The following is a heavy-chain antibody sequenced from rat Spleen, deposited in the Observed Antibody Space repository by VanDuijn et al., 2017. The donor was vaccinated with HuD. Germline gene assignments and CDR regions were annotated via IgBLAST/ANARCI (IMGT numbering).Heavy chain of an antibody. Sequence: EVQLVESGGGLVQPGRSLKLSCAASGFTYSNYVMAWVSQAPTKGLEWVASISTGGGNTYYRDSVKGRFTVSRDNAKTTLYLQMDSLRSEDTATYYCARGDYGGYNWGQGVMVTVSS. CDR3: ARGDYGGYN. V-gene: IGHV5S13*01. CDR2: ISTGGGNT. CDR1: GFTYSNYV. D-gene: IGHD1-11*01. J-gene: IGHJ2*01.